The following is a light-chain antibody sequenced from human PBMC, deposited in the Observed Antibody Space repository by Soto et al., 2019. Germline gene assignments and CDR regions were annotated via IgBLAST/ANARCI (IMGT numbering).Light chain of an antibody. CDR3: QQFNSYPQT. V-gene: IGKV1-9*01. Sequence: DIQLTQSPSFLSASVGDRVTITCRASQGISSYLAWYQQKPGKAPKLLIYAASTLQSGVPSRFSGSGSGTKFTLTVSSLQPEDLANYYCQQFNSYPQTFCQGTKLEIK. CDR1: QGISSY. J-gene: IGKJ2*01. CDR2: AAS.